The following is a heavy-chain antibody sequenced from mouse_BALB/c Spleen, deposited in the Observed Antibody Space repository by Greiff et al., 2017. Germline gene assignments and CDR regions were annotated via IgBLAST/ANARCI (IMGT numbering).Heavy chain of an antibody. J-gene: IGHJ2*01. D-gene: IGHD2-1*01. Sequence: DLVKPGASVKLSCKASGYTFTSYWINWIKQRPGQGLEWIGRIAPGSGSTYYNEMFKGKATLTVDTSSSTAYIQLSSLSSEDSAVYFCARDYGNYVYFDYWGQGTTLTVSS. CDR1: GYTFTSYW. CDR3: ARDYGNYVYFDY. V-gene: IGHV1S41*01. CDR2: IAPGSGST.